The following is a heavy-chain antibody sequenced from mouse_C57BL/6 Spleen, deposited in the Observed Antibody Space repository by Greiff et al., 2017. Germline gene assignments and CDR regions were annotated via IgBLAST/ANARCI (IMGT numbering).Heavy chain of an antibody. Sequence: EVQLQQSGPVLVKPGASVKMSCKASGYTFTDYYMNWVKQSHGKSLEWIGVINPYNGGTSYNQKFKGKATLTVDKSSSTAYMELNSLTSEDSAVYYCARYDYDVGFAYWGQGTLVTVSA. CDR2: INPYNGGT. V-gene: IGHV1-19*01. D-gene: IGHD2-4*01. CDR3: ARYDYDVGFAY. CDR1: GYTFTDYY. J-gene: IGHJ3*01.